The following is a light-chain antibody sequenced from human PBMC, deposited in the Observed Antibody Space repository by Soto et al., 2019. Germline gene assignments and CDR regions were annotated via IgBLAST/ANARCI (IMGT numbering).Light chain of an antibody. CDR1: QSISNY. J-gene: IGKJ1*01. Sequence: DIQMTQSPSSLSASMGDRVTITCRASQSISNYLNWYHQKPGKAPKLLIYSASSLQSGVRSRFSGRGSGTGFTLTISSLQPEDFGTYYCQQSYNTAWTFGQGTKVEIQ. CDR3: QQSYNTAWT. CDR2: SAS. V-gene: IGKV1-39*01.